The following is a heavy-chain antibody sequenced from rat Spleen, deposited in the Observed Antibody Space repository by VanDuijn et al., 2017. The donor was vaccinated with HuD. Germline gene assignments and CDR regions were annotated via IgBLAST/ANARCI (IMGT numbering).Heavy chain of an antibody. Sequence: QVQLKESGPGLVKPSETLSLTCTVSGFSLTSYHVSWVRQPPGKGLEWMGVIWGDGSTAYNSALKSRLSISRDTSKSQVFLKMNSLQTEDTATYYCARRAYYGMDAWGQGASVTVSS. CDR1: GFSLTSYH. J-gene: IGHJ4*01. V-gene: IGHV2-32*01. CDR3: ARRAYYGMDA. CDR2: IWGDGST.